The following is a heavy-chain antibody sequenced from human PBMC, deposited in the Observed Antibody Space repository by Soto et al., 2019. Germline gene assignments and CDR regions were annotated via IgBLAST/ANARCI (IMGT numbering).Heavy chain of an antibody. CDR3: ARVGEIWMVRGVEVWFDP. Sequence: ASVKVSCKASGYTFTSYGISWVRQAPGQGLEWMGWISAYNGNTNYAQKLQGRVTMTTDTSTSTAYMELRSLRSDDTAVYYCARVGEIWMVRGVEVWFDPWGQGTLVTVSS. CDR1: GYTFTSYG. CDR2: ISAYNGNT. V-gene: IGHV1-18*01. J-gene: IGHJ5*02. D-gene: IGHD3-10*01.